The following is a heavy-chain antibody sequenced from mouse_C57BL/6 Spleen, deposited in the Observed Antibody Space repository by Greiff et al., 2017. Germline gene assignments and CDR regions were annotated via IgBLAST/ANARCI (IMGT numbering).Heavy chain of an antibody. J-gene: IGHJ2*01. CDR2: SNPGSGGT. Sequence: QVQLQQSGAELVRPGTSVKVSCKASGYAFTNYLIEWVKQRPGQGLEWIGVSNPGSGGTNYNEKFKGKATLTADKASSTAYMHLSSLTSEDSAVYFCARSDYGSSYVDWGQGTTLTVSS. CDR1: GYAFTNYL. CDR3: ARSDYGSSYVD. D-gene: IGHD1-1*01. V-gene: IGHV1-54*01.